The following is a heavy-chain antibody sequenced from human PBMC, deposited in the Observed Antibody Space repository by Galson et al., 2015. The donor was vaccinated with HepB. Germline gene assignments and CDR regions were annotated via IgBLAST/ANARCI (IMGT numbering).Heavy chain of an antibody. D-gene: IGHD3-10*01. Sequence: SLRLSCAASGFTFSSYGMHWVRQAPGKGLEWVAVISYDGSNKYYADSVKGRFTISRDNSKNTLYLQMNSLRAEDTAVYYCAKVSPSVEDYYGLIDYWGQGTLVTVSS. CDR2: ISYDGSNK. V-gene: IGHV3-30*18. CDR1: GFTFSSYG. J-gene: IGHJ4*02. CDR3: AKVSPSVEDYYGLIDY.